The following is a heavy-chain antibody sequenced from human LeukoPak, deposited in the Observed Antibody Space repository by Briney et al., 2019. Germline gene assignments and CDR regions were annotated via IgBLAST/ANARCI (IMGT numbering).Heavy chain of an antibody. CDR2: INHSGST. J-gene: IGHJ4*02. V-gene: IGHV4-34*01. CDR1: GGSFSGYY. Sequence: PSETLSLTCAVYGGSFSGYYWSWIRQPPGKGLEWIGEINHSGSTNYNPSLKSRVTISVDTSKNQFSLKLSSVTAADTAVYYCARDPLTPELMVYAISSVNYWGQGTLVTVSS. D-gene: IGHD2-8*01. CDR3: ARDPLTPELMVYAISSVNY.